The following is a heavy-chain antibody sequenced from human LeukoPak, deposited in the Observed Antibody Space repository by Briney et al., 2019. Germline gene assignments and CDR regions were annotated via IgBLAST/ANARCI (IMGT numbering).Heavy chain of an antibody. CDR2: LNTDGSST. CDR1: GFTFSSYW. CDR3: ARGYYDSNDSNRSNWFDP. J-gene: IGHJ5*02. D-gene: IGHD3-22*01. V-gene: IGHV3-74*01. Sequence: GGSLRLSCAASGFTFSSYWMNWVRQAPGKGLVWVSRLNTDGSSTIYADSVKGRFTISRDNAKNTLYLQMSSLRAEDTAVYYCARGYYDSNDSNRSNWFDPWGQGTLVTVSS.